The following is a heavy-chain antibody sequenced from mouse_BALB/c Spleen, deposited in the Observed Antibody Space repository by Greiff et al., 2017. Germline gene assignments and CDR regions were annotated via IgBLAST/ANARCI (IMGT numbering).Heavy chain of an antibody. J-gene: IGHJ3*01. CDR2: ISTYYGDA. Sequence: VQGVESGAELVRPGVSVKISCKGSGYTFTDYAMHWVKQSHAKSLEWIGVISTYYGDASYNQKFKGKATMTVDKSSSTAYMELARLTSEDSAIYYCARDHYYGSSPFAYWGQGTLVTVSA. V-gene: IGHV1S137*01. CDR1: GYTFTDYA. D-gene: IGHD1-1*01. CDR3: ARDHYYGSSPFAY.